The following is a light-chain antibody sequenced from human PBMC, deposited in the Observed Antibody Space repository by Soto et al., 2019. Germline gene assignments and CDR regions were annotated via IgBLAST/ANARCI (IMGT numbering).Light chain of an antibody. V-gene: IGLV4-60*02. Sequence: QSVLTQSSSASASLGSSVKLTCTLSSGHSSYIIAWHQQQPGKAPGYLMKLEGSGSYNKGSGVPDRFSGSSSGADRYLTISNLLVEDEADYYCETWDSNTRVFGGGTKLTVL. CDR3: ETWDSNTRV. CDR2: LEGSGSY. J-gene: IGLJ3*02. CDR1: SGHSSYI.